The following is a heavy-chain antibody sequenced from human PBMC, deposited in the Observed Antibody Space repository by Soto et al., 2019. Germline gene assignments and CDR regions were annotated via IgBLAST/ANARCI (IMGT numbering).Heavy chain of an antibody. CDR3: ASRIAVHSPSGYFQY. J-gene: IGHJ4*01. V-gene: IGHV4-39*01. CDR2: VYNSATT. D-gene: IGHD6-19*01. CDR1: GASISTTSHF. Sequence: SETLSLTCTVSGASISTTSHFWGWIRQPPGKGLEWIVSVYNSATTFYNPSLESRVTLSVDASKNQFSLNLSSVSAADTAVYYCASRIAVHSPSGYFQYWGHGTLVTVSS.